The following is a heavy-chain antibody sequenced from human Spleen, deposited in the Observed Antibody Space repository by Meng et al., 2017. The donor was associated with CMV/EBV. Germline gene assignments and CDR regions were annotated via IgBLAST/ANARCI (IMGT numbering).Heavy chain of an antibody. V-gene: IGHV3-21*01. CDR2: ISSTSIYI. D-gene: IGHD6-19*01. J-gene: IGHJ4*02. CDR1: GFTFSSYN. Sequence: GESLKISCAASGFTFSSYNMHWVRQAPGKGLEWVSSISSTSIYISYADSVKGRFTVSRDNAKNSLYPQMNSLRAEDTAVYYCARGSSGWYYLLDYWGQGTLVTVSS. CDR3: ARGSSGWYYLLDY.